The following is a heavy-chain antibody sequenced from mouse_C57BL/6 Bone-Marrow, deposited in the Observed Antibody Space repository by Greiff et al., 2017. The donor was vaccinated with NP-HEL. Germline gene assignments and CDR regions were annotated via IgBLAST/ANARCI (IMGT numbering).Heavy chain of an antibody. D-gene: IGHD1-1*01. V-gene: IGHV5-12*01. CDR1: GFTFSDYY. CDR3: ARQGSRRAMDY. J-gene: IGHJ4*01. Sequence: EVKVVESGGGLVQPGGSLKLSCAASGFTFSDYYMYWVRQTPEKRLEWVAYISNGGGSTYYPDTVKGRFTISRDNAKNTLYLQMSRLKSEDTAMYYCARQGSRRAMDYWGQGTSVTVSS. CDR2: ISNGGGST.